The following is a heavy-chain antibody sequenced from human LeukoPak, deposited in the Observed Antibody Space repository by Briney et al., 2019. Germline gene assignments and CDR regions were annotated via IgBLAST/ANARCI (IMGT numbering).Heavy chain of an antibody. CDR2: IYSGGNT. V-gene: IGHV3-53*01. CDR3: AAARQCLVLDN. CDR1: GFTVSSNY. D-gene: IGHD6-19*01. Sequence: TGGSLRLSCAASGFTVSSNYMTWVRQAPGKGLELVSVIYSGGNTYYADSGEGRFTISRYNSKNTLYIQMTSLRAEDPALYYWAAARQCLVLDNWGRGTLVTVSS. J-gene: IGHJ4*02.